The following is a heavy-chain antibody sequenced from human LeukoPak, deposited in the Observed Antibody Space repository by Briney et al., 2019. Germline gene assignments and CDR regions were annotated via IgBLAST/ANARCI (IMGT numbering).Heavy chain of an antibody. CDR1: GGSFSGYY. V-gene: IGHV4-34*01. CDR3: ARGRGYSYGFCWFDP. CDR2: INHSGST. J-gene: IGHJ5*02. D-gene: IGHD5-18*01. Sequence: KPSETLSLTCAAYGGSFSGYYWGWIRQPPGKGLEWIGEINHSGSTNYNPSLKSRVTISVDTSKNQFSLKLSSVTAADTAVYYCARGRGYSYGFCWFDPWGQGTLVTVSS.